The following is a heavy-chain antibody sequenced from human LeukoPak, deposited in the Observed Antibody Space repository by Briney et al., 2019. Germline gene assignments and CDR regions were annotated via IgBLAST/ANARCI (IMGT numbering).Heavy chain of an antibody. V-gene: IGHV3-30*03. D-gene: IGHD1-14*01. CDR1: GFTFSSYG. CDR3: ATEPWFDP. Sequence: GGSLRLSCAASGFTFSSYGMHWVRQAPGKGLEWVAVISYDGSNKYYADSVKGRFTISRDNSKNTLYLQMNSLRAEDTAVYYCATEPWFDPWGQGTLVTVSS. CDR2: ISYDGSNK. J-gene: IGHJ5*02.